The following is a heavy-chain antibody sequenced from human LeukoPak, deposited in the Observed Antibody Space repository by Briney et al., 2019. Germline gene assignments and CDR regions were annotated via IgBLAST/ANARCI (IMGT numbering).Heavy chain of an antibody. CDR3: ARGVDTAMVSEFDY. Sequence: SETLSLTCAVYGGSFSGYYWSWIRQPPGKGLEWIGEINHSGSTNYNPSLKSRVTISVDTSKNQFSLKLSSVSAADTAVYYCARGVDTAMVSEFDYWGQGTLVTVSS. V-gene: IGHV4-34*01. J-gene: IGHJ4*02. CDR2: INHSGST. D-gene: IGHD5-18*01. CDR1: GGSFSGYY.